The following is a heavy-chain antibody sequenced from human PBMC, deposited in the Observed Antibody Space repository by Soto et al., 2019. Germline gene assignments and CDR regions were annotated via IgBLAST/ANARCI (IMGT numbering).Heavy chain of an antibody. V-gene: IGHV3-33*01. D-gene: IGHD1-26*01. CDR3: ERDGVGATTFYGYFDY. J-gene: IGHJ4*02. Sequence: QVQLVESGGGVVQPGRSLRLSCAASGFRFSGFGMHWVRQAPGKGLEWVAILRYDGSNKYYADSVKGRFTISRDNSQNTLYLQMDSLRVEDTAVYYCERDGVGATTFYGYFDYWGQGILVTVSS. CDR1: GFRFSGFG. CDR2: LRYDGSNK.